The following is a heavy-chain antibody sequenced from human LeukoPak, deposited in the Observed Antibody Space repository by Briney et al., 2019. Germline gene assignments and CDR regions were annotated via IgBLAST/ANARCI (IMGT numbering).Heavy chain of an antibody. V-gene: IGHV1-2*02. D-gene: IGHD2-21*02. J-gene: IGHJ4*02. CDR1: GYTFTGYY. CDR2: INPNNGGT. Sequence: ASVKVSCKASGYTFTGYYIHWVRQAPGQGLEWMGWINPNNGGTKYAQKFQGRVTMTRDTSISTAYVELTRLTSDDTAVYYCARVRYRGGDCDQDFDYWGQGTLVTVSS. CDR3: ARVRYRGGDCDQDFDY.